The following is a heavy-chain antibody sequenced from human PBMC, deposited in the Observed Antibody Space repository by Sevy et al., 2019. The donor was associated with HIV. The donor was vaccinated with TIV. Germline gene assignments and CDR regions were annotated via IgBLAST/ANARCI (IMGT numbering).Heavy chain of an antibody. CDR2: INPSGGGT. CDR1: GYSFTSYY. J-gene: IGHJ4*02. Sequence: ASVKVSCKASGYSFTSYYMHWVRQAPGQGLEWMGIINPSGGGTTYAQKFQGRVTMTRDTSTSTVYMELSSLRSEVTAVYYCARDRDSSRYYFDYWGQGTLVTVSS. V-gene: IGHV1-46*01. CDR3: ARDRDSSRYYFDY. D-gene: IGHD5-18*01.